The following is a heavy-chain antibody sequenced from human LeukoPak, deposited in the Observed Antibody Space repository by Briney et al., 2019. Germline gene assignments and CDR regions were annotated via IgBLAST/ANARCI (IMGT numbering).Heavy chain of an antibody. CDR3: ARGDYGDYN. V-gene: IGHV3-30-3*01. J-gene: IGHJ4*02. CDR1: GFTFSTYA. CDR2: ISSDGSNT. D-gene: IGHD4-17*01. Sequence: AGGSLRLSCAASGFTFSTYAMHWVRQAPGKGLEWVAVISSDGSNTYYADSAKGRFTISRDNSKNTLYLQMNSLRAEDTAVYYCARGDYGDYNWGQGTPVTVSS.